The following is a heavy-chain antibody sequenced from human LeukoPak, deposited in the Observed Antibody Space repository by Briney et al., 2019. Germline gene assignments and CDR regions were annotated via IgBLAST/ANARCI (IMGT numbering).Heavy chain of an antibody. D-gene: IGHD3-10*01. V-gene: IGHV1-8*01. CDR1: GYTFTSYD. J-gene: IGHJ5*02. CDR3: ARGRKKILVRGVGPLNWFDP. Sequence: ASVKVSCKASGYTFTSYDINWVRQATGQGLEWMGWMNPNSGNTGYAQKFQGRVTMTRNTSISTAYMELSSLRSEDTAVYYCARGRKKILVRGVGPLNWFDPWGQGTLVTGSS. CDR2: MNPNSGNT.